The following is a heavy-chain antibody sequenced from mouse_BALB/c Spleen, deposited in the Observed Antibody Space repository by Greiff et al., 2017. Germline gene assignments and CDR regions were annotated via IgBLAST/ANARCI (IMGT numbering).Heavy chain of an antibody. Sequence: EVKLMESGAELVKPGASVKLSCTASGFNIKDTYMHWVKQRPEQGLEWIGRIDPANGNTKYDPKFQGKATITADTSSNTAYLQLSSLTSEDTAVYYCAREGDWGSFAYWGQGTLVTVSA. D-gene: IGHD4-1*01. CDR1: GFNIKDTY. CDR2: IDPANGNT. CDR3: AREGDWGSFAY. V-gene: IGHV14-3*02. J-gene: IGHJ3*01.